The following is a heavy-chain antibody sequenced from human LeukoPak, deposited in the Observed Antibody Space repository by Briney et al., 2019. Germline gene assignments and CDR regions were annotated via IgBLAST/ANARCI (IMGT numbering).Heavy chain of an antibody. V-gene: IGHV3-33*01. CDR3: ARDLHHCSSTSCPLYFYYYGMDV. Sequence: PGRSLRLSCAASGFTFSSYGMHWVRQAPGKGLEWVAVIWYDGSNKYYADSVKGRFTISRDNSKNTLYLQMNRLRAEDTAVYYCARDLHHCSSTSCPLYFYYYGMDVWGQGTTVTVSS. CDR2: IWYDGSNK. J-gene: IGHJ6*02. CDR1: GFTFSSYG. D-gene: IGHD2-2*01.